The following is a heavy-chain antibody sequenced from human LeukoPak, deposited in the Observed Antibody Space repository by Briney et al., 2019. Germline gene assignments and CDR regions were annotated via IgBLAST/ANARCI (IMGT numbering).Heavy chain of an antibody. J-gene: IGHJ4*02. CDR2: ISAYNGNT. V-gene: IGHV1-18*01. Sequence: ASVKVSCKASGYTFTGYGISWVRQAPGQGLEWMGWISAYNGNTNYAQKLQGRVTMTTDTSTSTAYMELRSLRSDDTAVYYCARDRERVVATMGYYWGQGTLVTVSS. CDR1: GYTFTGYG. CDR3: ARDRERVVATMGYY. D-gene: IGHD5-12*01.